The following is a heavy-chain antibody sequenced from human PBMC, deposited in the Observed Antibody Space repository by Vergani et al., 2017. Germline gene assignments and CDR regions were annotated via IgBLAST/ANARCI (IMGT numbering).Heavy chain of an antibody. CDR2: IYYSGST. Sequence: QVQLQESGPGLVKPSETLSLTCTVSGCSISSYYWCWFRQPPGKGLEWIGYIYYSGSTNYNPSLKSRVTISVDTSKNQFSLKLSSVTAADTAVYYCARKSDPDGMDVWGQGTTVTVSS. V-gene: IGHV4-59*01. CDR1: GCSISSYY. CDR3: ARKSDPDGMDV. D-gene: IGHD1-14*01. J-gene: IGHJ6*02.